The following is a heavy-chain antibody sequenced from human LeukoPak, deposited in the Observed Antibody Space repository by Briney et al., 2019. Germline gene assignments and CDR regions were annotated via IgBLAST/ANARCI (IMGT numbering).Heavy chain of an antibody. D-gene: IGHD6-19*01. J-gene: IGHJ4*02. CDR3: AKDRGSGWYFHY. CDR1: VWTFRPYA. Sequence: GWSLTLSRPASVWTFRPYAMHWLGQAPAKELEWVAFIRYDGSNKYYADSVKGRFTISRDNSKNTLYLQMNSLRPEDTAVYYCAKDRGSGWYFHYWGQGTLVTVSS. CDR2: IRYDGSNK. V-gene: IGHV3-30*02.